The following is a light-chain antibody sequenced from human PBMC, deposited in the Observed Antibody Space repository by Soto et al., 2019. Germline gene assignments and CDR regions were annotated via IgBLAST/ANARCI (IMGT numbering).Light chain of an antibody. CDR2: GAS. V-gene: IGKV3-15*01. J-gene: IGKJ4*01. CDR1: QSVSSK. Sequence: EIVMTQSPATLSVSPGEGATLSCRASQSVSSKLAWYQQKPGQAPRLLIYGASTRATGIPARFSGSGSGTDFTLTISRLEPEDFAVYYCQQYATSPLTFGGGTKVDIK. CDR3: QQYATSPLT.